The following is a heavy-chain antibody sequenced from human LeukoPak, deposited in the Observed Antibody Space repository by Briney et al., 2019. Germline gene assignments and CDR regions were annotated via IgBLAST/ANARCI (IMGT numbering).Heavy chain of an antibody. D-gene: IGHD3-22*01. J-gene: IGHJ4*02. CDR2: IRYDGSNK. CDR3: AKDPTHFRVWDDYDNTRLNY. V-gene: IGHV3-30*02. CDR1: GFTFSSYG. Sequence: KSGGSLRLSCAASGFTFSSYGMHWVRQAPGKGLEWVAFIRYDGSNKYYADSVKGRFTISRDNSKNTLYLQMNSLRAEDTAVYYCAKDPTHFRVWDDYDNTRLNYWGQGTLVTVSS.